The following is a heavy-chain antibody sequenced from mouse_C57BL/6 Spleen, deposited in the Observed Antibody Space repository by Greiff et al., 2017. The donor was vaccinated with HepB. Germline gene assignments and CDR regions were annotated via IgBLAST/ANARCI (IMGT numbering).Heavy chain of an antibody. CDR2: IDPSDSYT. CDR3: ARNAGIYYAMDY. V-gene: IGHV1-69*01. CDR1: GYTFTSYW. J-gene: IGHJ4*01. D-gene: IGHD4-1*01. Sequence: QVQLQQSGAELVMPGASVKLSCKASGYTFTSYWMHWVKQRPGQGLEWIGEIDPSDSYTNYNQKFKGKSTLTVDKSSSTAYMQLSSLTSEDSAVYYCARNAGIYYAMDYWGQGTSVTVSS.